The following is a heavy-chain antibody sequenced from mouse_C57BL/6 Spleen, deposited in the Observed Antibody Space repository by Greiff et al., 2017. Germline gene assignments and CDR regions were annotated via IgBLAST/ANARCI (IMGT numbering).Heavy chain of an antibody. J-gene: IGHJ4*01. CDR1: GYSFTGYY. V-gene: IGHV1-42*01. CDR2: INPSTGGT. CDR3: ATGSSYEDYYAMDY. Sequence: EVQLQQSGPELVKPGASVKISCKASGYSFTGYYMNWVKQSPEKSLEWIGEINPSTGGTTYNQKFKAKATLTVDKSSSTAYMQLKSLTSEDSAVYYCATGSSYEDYYAMDYWGQGTSVTVSS. D-gene: IGHD1-1*01.